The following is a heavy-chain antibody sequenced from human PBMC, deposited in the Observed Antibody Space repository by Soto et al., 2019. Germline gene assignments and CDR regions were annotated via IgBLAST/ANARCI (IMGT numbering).Heavy chain of an antibody. CDR1: GFTFDDYT. D-gene: IGHD4-17*01. CDR3: AKDMEGDYGGNSFDY. CDR2: ISWDGGST. V-gene: IGHV3-43*01. Sequence: GGSLRLSCAASGFTFDDYTMHWVRQAPGKGLEWVSLISWDGGSTYYADSVKGRFTISRDNSKNSLYLQMNSLRTEDTALYYCAKDMEGDYGGNSFDYWGQGTLVTVSS. J-gene: IGHJ4*02.